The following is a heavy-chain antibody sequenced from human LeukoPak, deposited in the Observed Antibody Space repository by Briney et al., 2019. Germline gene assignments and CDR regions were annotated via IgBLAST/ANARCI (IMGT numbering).Heavy chain of an antibody. CDR3: ARDGFYSNYGLDY. CDR2: ISSGGTNK. Sequence: GGSLRLSCAASGFTFSSYSTHWVRQAPGKGLEWVAIISSGGTNKYYADSVKGRFTISRDNSKNTLYLQMNSLRAEDTAVYYCARDGFYSNYGLDYWGQGTLVTVSS. D-gene: IGHD4-11*01. J-gene: IGHJ4*02. V-gene: IGHV3-30*04. CDR1: GFTFSSYS.